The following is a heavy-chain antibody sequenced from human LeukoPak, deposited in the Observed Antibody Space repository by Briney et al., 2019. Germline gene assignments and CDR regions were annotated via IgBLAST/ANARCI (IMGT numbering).Heavy chain of an antibody. CDR2: ISGSGSTM. Sequence: NPGGSLRLSCAASGFTFSDYYMSWIRQAPRKGLEWISYISGSGSTMYYADSVKGRFTISRDNAKSSLYLQMTSLRAEDTAVYYCARDSHYGSDYWGQGTLVTVSS. J-gene: IGHJ4*02. CDR1: GFTFSDYY. V-gene: IGHV3-11*01. D-gene: IGHD3-10*01. CDR3: ARDSHYGSDY.